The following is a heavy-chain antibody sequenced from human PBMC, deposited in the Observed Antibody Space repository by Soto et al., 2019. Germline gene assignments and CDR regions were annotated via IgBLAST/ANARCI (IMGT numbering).Heavy chain of an antibody. Sequence: QVQLVQSGAEVKKPGSSVKVSCKASGGTLSDYAISWVRQAPGQGLEWMGGIIPMFGAVNYAQRVQGRVTITADEATSTAYVELCSLRSEDTAVYYCARERDSGSYNKVGYYSFGVDVWGQGTTVTVS. J-gene: IGHJ6*02. CDR1: GGTLSDYA. D-gene: IGHD3-10*01. V-gene: IGHV1-69*01. CDR2: IIPMFGAV. CDR3: ARERDSGSYNKVGYYSFGVDV.